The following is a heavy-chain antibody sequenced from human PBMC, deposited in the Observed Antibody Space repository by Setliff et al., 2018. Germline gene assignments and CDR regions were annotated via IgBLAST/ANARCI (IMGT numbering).Heavy chain of an antibody. J-gene: IGHJ5*02. D-gene: IGHD5-18*01. V-gene: IGHV1-8*02. CDR1: GYTFTNYD. CDR3: ARSKVEAAMVKHNWFDP. CDR2: MNPNSGNT. Sequence: GASVKVSCKTSGYTFTNYDINWVRQATGQGLEWMGWMNPNSGNTGYAQNFQGRVSMTRNTSISTAYMELNSLTSEDTAVHYCARSKVEAAMVKHNWFDPWGQGTLVTVSS.